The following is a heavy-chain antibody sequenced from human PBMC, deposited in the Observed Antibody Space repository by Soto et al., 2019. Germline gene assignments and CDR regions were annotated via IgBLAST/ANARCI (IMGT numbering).Heavy chain of an antibody. Sequence: QVQLVQSGSEVRRPGSSVKVSCKASGGSFSNSAIAWVRQAPVQGLEWLGMIIPIFTTTNYAQKFKDRLTITADGSTSTAYMELSGLKSEDTAVYFCARPSGLLGQFSALVDYWGQGTLVTVSS. D-gene: IGHD6-6*01. CDR1: GGSFSNSA. J-gene: IGHJ4*02. CDR2: IIPIFTTT. CDR3: ARPSGLLGQFSALVDY. V-gene: IGHV1-69*18.